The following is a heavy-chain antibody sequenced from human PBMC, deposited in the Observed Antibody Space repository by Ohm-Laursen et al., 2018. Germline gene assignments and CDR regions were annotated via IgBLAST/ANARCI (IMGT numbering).Heavy chain of an antibody. CDR3: ARDWGGWMGAFDI. V-gene: IGHV4-4*07. D-gene: IGHD3-16*01. CDR2: IYGGGGT. J-gene: IGHJ3*02. CDR1: GGSINSYY. Sequence: TLSLTCNVSGGSINSYYWSWIRQHAVKGLEWIGRIYGGGGTNHNPSLESRVTMSVDTSKNQFSLNLSSVTAADTAMYYCARDWGGWMGAFDIWGQGTMVTVSS.